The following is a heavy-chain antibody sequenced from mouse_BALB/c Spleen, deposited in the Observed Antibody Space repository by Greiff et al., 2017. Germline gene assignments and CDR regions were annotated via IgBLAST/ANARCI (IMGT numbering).Heavy chain of an antibody. CDR1: GYTFSSYW. V-gene: IGHV1-9*01. CDR3: ARPMITPLAY. CDR2: ILPGSGST. D-gene: IGHD2-4*01. J-gene: IGHJ3*01. Sequence: VQLQQSGAELMKPGASVKISCKATGYTFSSYWIEWVKQRPGHGLEWIGEILPGSGSTNYNEKFKGKATFTADTSSNTAYMQLSSLTSEDSAVYYCARPMITPLAYWGQGTLVTVSA.